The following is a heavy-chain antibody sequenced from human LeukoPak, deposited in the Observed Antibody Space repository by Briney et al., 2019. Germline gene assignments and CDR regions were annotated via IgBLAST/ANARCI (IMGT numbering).Heavy chain of an antibody. CDR2: INHSGST. D-gene: IGHD4-17*01. CDR1: GGSFSGYY. Sequence: SETLSLTCAVYGGSFSGYYWSWIRQPPGKGLEWIGEINHSGSTNYNPSLKSRVTISVDTSKNQFSLKLSSVTAADTAVYYCARGSPDYGDYVRWFDPWGQGTLVTVSS. CDR3: ARGSPDYGDYVRWFDP. J-gene: IGHJ5*02. V-gene: IGHV4-34*01.